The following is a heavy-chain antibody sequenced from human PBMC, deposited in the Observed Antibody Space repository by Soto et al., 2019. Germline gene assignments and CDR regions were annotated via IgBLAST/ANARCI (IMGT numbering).Heavy chain of an antibody. Sequence: EEQLLESGGDLVQPGGSLRLSCAASGFSFSSYTMSWVRQPPGKGLEWVSGMSGSGGGTYYADSVKGRFTISRDNSKNTLFLQLNSLRAEDTAVYYCAKGHCTGGTCYSRYWYFDLWGRGALVAVSS. CDR1: GFSFSSYT. V-gene: IGHV3-23*01. D-gene: IGHD2-15*01. CDR2: MSGSGGGT. CDR3: AKGHCTGGTCYSRYWYFDL. J-gene: IGHJ2*01.